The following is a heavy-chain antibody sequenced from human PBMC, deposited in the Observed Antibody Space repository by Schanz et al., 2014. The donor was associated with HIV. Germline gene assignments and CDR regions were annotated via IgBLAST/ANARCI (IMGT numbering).Heavy chain of an antibody. V-gene: IGHV3-72*01. CDR2: MRNKDNNYTT. CDR1: GFTFSTYA. CDR3: ADVTATSADI. J-gene: IGHJ4*02. Sequence: EVQLLESGGGLVQPGGSLRLSCAASGFTFSTYAMSWVRQAPGKGLEWIARMRNKDNNYTTEYAASVKGRFTISRDDSKNPLFLQMTSLRSDDTAVYYCADVTATSADIWGQGTLVTVSS. D-gene: IGHD2-21*02.